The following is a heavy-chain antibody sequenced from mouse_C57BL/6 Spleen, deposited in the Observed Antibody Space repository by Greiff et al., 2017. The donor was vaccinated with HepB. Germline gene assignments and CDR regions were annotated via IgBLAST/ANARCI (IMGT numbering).Heavy chain of an antibody. V-gene: IGHV1-19*01. CDR2: INPYNGGT. D-gene: IGHD1-1*01. Sequence: EVKLQQSGPVLVKPGASVKMSCKASGYTFTDYYMNWVKQSHGKSLEWIGVINPYNGGTSYNQKFKGKATLTVDKSSSTAYMELNSLTSEDSAVYYCAIYGSFFLYFDVWGTGTTVTVSS. CDR3: AIYGSFFLYFDV. J-gene: IGHJ1*03. CDR1: GYTFTDYY.